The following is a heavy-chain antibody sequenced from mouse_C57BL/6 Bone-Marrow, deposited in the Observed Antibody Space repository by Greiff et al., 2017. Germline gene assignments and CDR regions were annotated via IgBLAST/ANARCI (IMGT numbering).Heavy chain of an antibody. CDR2: SSSGSSNI. Sequence: EVKLMESGGGLVKPGGSLKLSCAASGFTFSDYGMHWVRQAPEKGLEWVAYSSSGSSNIYYADTVKGRFTITRDNAKNTLFLQMSSLRSEDTAMYYCARTWLHPFGMDYWGQGTSVTVSS. V-gene: IGHV5-17*01. J-gene: IGHJ4*01. CDR3: ARTWLHPFGMDY. CDR1: GFTFSDYG. D-gene: IGHD2-2*01.